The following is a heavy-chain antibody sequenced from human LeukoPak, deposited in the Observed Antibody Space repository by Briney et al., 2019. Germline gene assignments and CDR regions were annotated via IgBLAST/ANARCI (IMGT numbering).Heavy chain of an antibody. V-gene: IGHV4-39*01. CDR3: ARLGGITMVEVVRYYFDY. D-gene: IGHD3-22*01. CDR2: IFYSGST. CDR1: GGSISSSNYY. J-gene: IGHJ4*02. Sequence: SETLSLTCTVSGGSISSSNYYWGWIRQPPGKGLEWIGSIFYSGSTYYNPSLESRLTMSVDTAKNQFSLKLSSVTAADTAVYYCARLGGITMVEVVRYYFDYWGRGILVTVSS.